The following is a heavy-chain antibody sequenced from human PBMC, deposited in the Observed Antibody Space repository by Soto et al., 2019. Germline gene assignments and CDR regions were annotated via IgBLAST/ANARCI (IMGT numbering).Heavy chain of an antibody. Sequence: DVKLLESGGGLVQPGGSWRPSCAASQLTFSSFAMTWVRQAQGKGLEWVSFISETGDSLSYAESVKGRFTISRDNSKNTLYLQMSSLRPEDTAVYYCVKGGWLDYWGQGTLVTVSS. CDR1: QLTFSSFA. CDR3: VKGGWLDY. CDR2: ISETGDSL. V-gene: IGHV3-23*01. J-gene: IGHJ4*02. D-gene: IGHD3-10*01.